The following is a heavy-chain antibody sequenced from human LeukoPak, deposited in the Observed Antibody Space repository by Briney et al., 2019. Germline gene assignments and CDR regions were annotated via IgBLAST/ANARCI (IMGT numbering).Heavy chain of an antibody. J-gene: IGHJ4*02. D-gene: IGHD3-9*01. CDR3: ARVLSGTLTFDH. Sequence: GGSLRLSCAASGFTFSSYSMNWVRQAPGKGLEWVSSITSSSSYIYYVDSVKGRFTISRDNAKNSLFLQMNSLRAEDTAVYYWARVLSGTLTFDHWGQGNLVAVSS. V-gene: IGHV3-21*01. CDR2: ITSSSSYI. CDR1: GFTFSSYS.